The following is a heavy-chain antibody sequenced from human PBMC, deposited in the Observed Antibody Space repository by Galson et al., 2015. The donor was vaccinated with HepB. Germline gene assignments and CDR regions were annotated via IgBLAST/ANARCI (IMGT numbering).Heavy chain of an antibody. J-gene: IGHJ6*02. Sequence: SLRLSCAASGFTFSSYSMNWVRQAPGKGLEWVSYISSSSSTIYYADSVKGRFTISRDNAKNSLYLQMNSLRAEDTAVYYCARDKGKDSSGSYGYYYGMDVWGQGTTVTVSS. V-gene: IGHV3-48*04. CDR2: ISSSSSTI. CDR1: GFTFSSYS. D-gene: IGHD3-22*01. CDR3: ARDKGKDSSGSYGYYYGMDV.